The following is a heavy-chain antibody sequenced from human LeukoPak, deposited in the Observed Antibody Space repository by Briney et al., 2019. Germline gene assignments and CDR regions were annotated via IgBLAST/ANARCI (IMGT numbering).Heavy chain of an antibody. J-gene: IGHJ4*02. CDR2: ITHSGST. D-gene: IGHD3-10*01. Sequence: SETLSLTCAVYGGSFSDYYWTWIRQSPGKGLEWIGEITHSGSTNYNPSLKSRVTISVDTSKNQFSLKLSSVTAADTAVYYCARGSRKFGYWGQGTLVTVSS. CDR1: GGSFSDYY. CDR3: ARGSRKFGY. V-gene: IGHV4-34*01.